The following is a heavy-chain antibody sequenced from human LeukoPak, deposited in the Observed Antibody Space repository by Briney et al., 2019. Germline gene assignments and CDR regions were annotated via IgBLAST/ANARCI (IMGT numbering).Heavy chain of an antibody. CDR2: INPNSGGT. V-gene: IGHV1-2*02. D-gene: IGHD5-18*01. CDR1: GYTFTGYY. Sequence: ASVKVSCKASGYTFTGYYMHWVRQAPGQGLEWMGWINPNSGGTNYAQKFQGRVTMTRDTSISTAYMELSRLRSDDTAVYYCARAYRVTDTFDYWGQETLVTVSS. J-gene: IGHJ4*02. CDR3: ARAYRVTDTFDY.